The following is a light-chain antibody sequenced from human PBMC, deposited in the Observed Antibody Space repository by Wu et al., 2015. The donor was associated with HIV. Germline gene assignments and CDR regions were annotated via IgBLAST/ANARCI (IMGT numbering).Light chain of an antibody. J-gene: IGKJ5*01. CDR1: QSVSTF. V-gene: IGKV3-11*01. CDR3: QQRRNWPAIS. CDR2: DAS. Sequence: EIMLTQSPATLSLSPGERATLSCRASQSVSTFLAWYQHKPGQAPRHLIFDASNRATGIPARFTGSGSGTDFTLTISSLEPEDFAFYYCQQRRNWPAISFGQGTRLEIK.